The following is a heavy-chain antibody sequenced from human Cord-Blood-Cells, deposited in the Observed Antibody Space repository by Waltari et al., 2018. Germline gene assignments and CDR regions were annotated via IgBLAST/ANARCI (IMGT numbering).Heavy chain of an antibody. Sequence: QVQLQESGPGLVKPSETLSLTCTVSGGSISSYYWSWIRQPAGKGLEWIGRIYTSGSTNYNPSLKSRVTMSVDTSKNQFSRKLSSVTAADTAVYYCARDRYKPSGDQNYYYYMDVWGKGTTVTVSS. D-gene: IGHD7-27*01. CDR1: GGSISSYY. CDR3: ARDRYKPSGDQNYYYYMDV. V-gene: IGHV4-4*07. J-gene: IGHJ6*03. CDR2: IYTSGST.